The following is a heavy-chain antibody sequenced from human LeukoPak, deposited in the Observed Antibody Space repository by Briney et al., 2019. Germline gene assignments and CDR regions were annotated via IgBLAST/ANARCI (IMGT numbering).Heavy chain of an antibody. CDR1: GFTFSSYW. V-gene: IGHV3-7*03. J-gene: IGHJ6*02. CDR2: IRQDGSEK. CDR3: VRAMDV. Sequence: GGSLRLSCAASGFTFSSYWMTWVRQAPGQGLEWVANIRQDGSEKHYVDSVKGRFTISRDNSKNLLYLQMNSLRAEDTAVYYCVRAMDVWGQGTTVTVSS.